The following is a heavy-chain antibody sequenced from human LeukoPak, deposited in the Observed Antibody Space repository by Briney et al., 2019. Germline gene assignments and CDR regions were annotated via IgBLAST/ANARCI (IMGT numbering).Heavy chain of an antibody. CDR3: ATVLHTSMTTWAAFDT. CDR2: LSASGGGT. D-gene: IGHD5-18*01. V-gene: IGHV3-23*01. J-gene: IGHJ3*02. Sequence: GGSLRLSCAASGLTFSNFAMTWVRQTPGKGLEWVPALSASGGGTFYAPSVKGRFTISRDNSKNTVSLQMNSLRAEDTALYYCATVLHTSMTTWAAFDTWGQGTMITVSS. CDR1: GLTFSNFA.